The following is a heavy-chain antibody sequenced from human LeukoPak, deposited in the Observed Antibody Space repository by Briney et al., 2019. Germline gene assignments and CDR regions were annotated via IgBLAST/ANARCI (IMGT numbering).Heavy chain of an antibody. Sequence: SEALFLTCAGSGYYWGWIRQAPGKWLEGIGSSYHSGSNCYNPSLKSLVTRSVDTSKNQFSLILSSVTAADKAGYYSARHYQTIFGVVITYFDYWGQGTLVTVSS. CDR1: GYY. V-gene: IGHV4-38-2*01. CDR3: ARHYQTIFGVVITYFDY. CDR2: SYHSGSN. J-gene: IGHJ4*02. D-gene: IGHD3-3*01.